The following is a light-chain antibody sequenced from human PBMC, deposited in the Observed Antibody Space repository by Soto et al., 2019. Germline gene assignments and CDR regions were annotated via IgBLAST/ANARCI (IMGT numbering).Light chain of an antibody. CDR3: CSYAGNSLWV. CDR2: DVT. Sequence: QSALTQPRSVSGSPGQSVTISCNGSSSDVGGSEFVSWYQQHPVKAPKLVIYDVTKRPSGVPDRFSGSKSGNTASLTISGQEAEEEADYYCCSYAGNSLWVFGGGTKLTVL. CDR1: SSDVGGSEF. J-gene: IGLJ3*02. V-gene: IGLV2-11*01.